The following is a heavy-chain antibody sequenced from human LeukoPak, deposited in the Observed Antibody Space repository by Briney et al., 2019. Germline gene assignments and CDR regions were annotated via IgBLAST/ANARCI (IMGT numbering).Heavy chain of an antibody. V-gene: IGHV3-7*01. Sequence: GGSLRLSCAASGLPFSTVWMNWVRQAPGQGLEWVANINQDGSEEYYVDSVKGRFTISRDNAKNSVYLQMNSLRVEDTAIYYCARNARGPGDYWGQGTVVTVSS. CDR3: ARNARGPGDY. CDR1: GLPFSTVW. J-gene: IGHJ4*02. CDR2: INQDGSEE. D-gene: IGHD2-2*01.